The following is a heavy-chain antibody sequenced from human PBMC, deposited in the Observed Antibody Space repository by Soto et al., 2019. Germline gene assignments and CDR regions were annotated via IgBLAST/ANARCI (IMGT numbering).Heavy chain of an antibody. Sequence: QVQLVESGGGVVQPGRSLRLSCAASGFTFDSYAMHWVRQAPGKGLEWLGLISYDGRKKYYADSVQGRFSISRDDSKKTLYLQMNGLRAEDTAVYYCARDGTYWTYHSTWYGNYWGQGTLVTVSS. CDR3: ARDGTYWTYHSTWYGNY. V-gene: IGHV3-30*04. D-gene: IGHD6-13*01. J-gene: IGHJ4*02. CDR1: GFTFDSYA. CDR2: ISYDGRKK.